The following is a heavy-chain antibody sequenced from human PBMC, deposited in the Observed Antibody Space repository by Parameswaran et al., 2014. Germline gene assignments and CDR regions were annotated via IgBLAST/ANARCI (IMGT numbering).Heavy chain of an antibody. D-gene: IGHD1-7*01. Sequence: PGKGLEYIGYIYYSGNTNYNPSLKSRVTISVDTSKNQFSLKLSSVTAADTAVYYCARSGGGTTAFNYYYYGMDVWGQGTTVTVSS. CDR3: ARSGGGTTAFNYYYYGMDV. CDR2: IYYSGNT. J-gene: IGHJ6*02. V-gene: IGHV4-59*13.